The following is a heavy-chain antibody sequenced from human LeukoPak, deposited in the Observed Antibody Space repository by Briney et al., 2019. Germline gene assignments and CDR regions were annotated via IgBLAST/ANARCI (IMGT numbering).Heavy chain of an antibody. CDR1: GFTFSRHW. Sequence: GGSLRLSCAASGFTFSRHWMHWVRQAPGKGLVWVSHISRDGRTTNYADSVKGRFTISRDNAKNTLYLQMNSLRAEDTAVYYCARGLWGNYYFDSWGQGTLVTVSS. V-gene: IGHV3-74*01. D-gene: IGHD2-21*01. J-gene: IGHJ4*02. CDR3: ARGLWGNYYFDS. CDR2: ISRDGRTT.